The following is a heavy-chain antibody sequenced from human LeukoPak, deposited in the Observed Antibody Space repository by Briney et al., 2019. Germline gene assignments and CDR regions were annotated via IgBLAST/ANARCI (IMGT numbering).Heavy chain of an antibody. J-gene: IGHJ4*02. CDR2: INWNGGSI. Sequence: GGSLRLSCAASGFTFDNYGMSWVRLAPGKGLEWVSGINWNGGSIGYAHSVKGRFTISRDNAKNSLYLQMNSLRADDTAVYYCARVGYSSGWRAPDFDYWGQGTLVTVSS. CDR1: GFTFDNYG. V-gene: IGHV3-20*04. CDR3: ARVGYSSGWRAPDFDY. D-gene: IGHD6-19*01.